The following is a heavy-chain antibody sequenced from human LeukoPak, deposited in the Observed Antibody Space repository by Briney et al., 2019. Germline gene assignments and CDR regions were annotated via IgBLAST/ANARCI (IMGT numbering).Heavy chain of an antibody. V-gene: IGHV4-34*01. CDR2: INHSGST. J-gene: IGHJ4*02. CDR1: AGSFSGYY. CDR3: AGGTPLTRY. Sequence: SETLSLTCAVYAGSFSGYYWTWIRQPPGKGLEWVGEINHSGSTNYNPSLKSRVTISVDTSKNQFSLKLSSVTAADTAVYYCAGGTPLTRYWGQGTLVTVSS.